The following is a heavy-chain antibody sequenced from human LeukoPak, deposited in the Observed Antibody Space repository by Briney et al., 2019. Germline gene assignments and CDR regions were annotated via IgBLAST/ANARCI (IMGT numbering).Heavy chain of an antibody. D-gene: IGHD3-22*01. Sequence: GGSLRLSCAASGFTFTSYAISWVRQGPRKGLEWVSAISGSGGRTSYADSVKSRFTISRDNSKNTLYLQMNSLRAEDTAVYYCAKTPYYDSSGYYFDYWGQGTLVTVSS. CDR3: AKTPYYDSSGYYFDY. J-gene: IGHJ4*02. CDR2: ISGSGGRT. V-gene: IGHV3-23*01. CDR1: GFTFTSYA.